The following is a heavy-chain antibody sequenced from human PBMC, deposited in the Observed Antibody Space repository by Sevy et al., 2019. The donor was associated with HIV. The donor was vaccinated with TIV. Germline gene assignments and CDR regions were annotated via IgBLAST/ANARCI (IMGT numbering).Heavy chain of an antibody. CDR1: GFTFSSYA. CDR3: ARDIVGLRLGHYYYYYYMDV. J-gene: IGHJ6*03. D-gene: IGHD1-26*01. CDR2: ISSNGGST. Sequence: GGSLRLSCAASGFTFSSYAMHWVRQAPGKGLEYVSAISSNGGSTYYADSVKGRFTISRDNSKNTLYRQMGSLRAEDMAVYYCARDIVGLRLGHYYYYYYMDVWGKGTTVTVSS. V-gene: IGHV3-64*02.